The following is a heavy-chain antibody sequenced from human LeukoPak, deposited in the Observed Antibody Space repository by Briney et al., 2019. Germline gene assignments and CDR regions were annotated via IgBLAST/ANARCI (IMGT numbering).Heavy chain of an antibody. CDR2: IYYNGST. V-gene: IGHV4-39*01. Sequence: ASETLSLTCTVSGGSISSSSYYWGWIRQPPGKGLEWIGSIYYNGSTYYNPSLKSRVTISVDTSKNQFSLKLSSVTAADTAVYYCARQDRGDYFDYWGQGTLVTVSS. J-gene: IGHJ4*02. CDR3: ARQDRGDYFDY. CDR1: GGSISSSSYY.